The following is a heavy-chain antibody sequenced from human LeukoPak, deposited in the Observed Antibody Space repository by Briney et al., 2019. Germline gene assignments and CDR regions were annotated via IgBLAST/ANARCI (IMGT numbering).Heavy chain of an antibody. CDR2: ISGSGVSI. CDR1: GFTFSSYV. CDR3: AKGASSGWLLYWFDP. V-gene: IGHV3-23*01. Sequence: GGSLRLSCAASGFTFSSYVMTWVRQAPGRGLEWVSGISGSGVSIYYADSVKGRFTISRDNSKNTLYLQINSLRAEDTAIYYCAKGASSGWLLYWFDPWGQGTLVTVSP. J-gene: IGHJ5*02. D-gene: IGHD6-19*01.